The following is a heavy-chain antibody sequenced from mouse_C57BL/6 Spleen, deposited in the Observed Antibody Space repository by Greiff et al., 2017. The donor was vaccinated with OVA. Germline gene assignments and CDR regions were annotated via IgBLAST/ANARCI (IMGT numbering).Heavy chain of an antibody. CDR2: INPNNGGT. V-gene: IGHV1-26*01. Sequence: EVQLQQSGPELVKPGASVKISCKASGYTFTDYYMNWVKQSHGKSLEWIGDINPNNGGTSYNQKFKGKATLTVDKSSSTAYMELRSLTSEDSAVYYCARYYDGSPPFDDWGQGTTLTVSS. J-gene: IGHJ2*01. CDR3: ARYYDGSPPFDD. D-gene: IGHD1-1*01. CDR1: GYTFTDYY.